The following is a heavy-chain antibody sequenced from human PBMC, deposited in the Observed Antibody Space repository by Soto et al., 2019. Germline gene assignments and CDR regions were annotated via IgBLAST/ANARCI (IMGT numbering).Heavy chain of an antibody. CDR3: ARWNYYDSSGYRHDGNFDY. J-gene: IGHJ4*02. D-gene: IGHD3-22*01. CDR2: TYYRSKWYN. CDR1: GDSVSSNSAA. Sequence: PSPTLSLTCAISGDSVSSNSAAWNWIRQSPSRGLEWLGRTYYRSKWYNDYAVSVKSRITINPDTSKNQFSLQLNSVTPEDTAVYYCARWNYYDSSGYRHDGNFDYWGQGTLVTVSS. V-gene: IGHV6-1*01.